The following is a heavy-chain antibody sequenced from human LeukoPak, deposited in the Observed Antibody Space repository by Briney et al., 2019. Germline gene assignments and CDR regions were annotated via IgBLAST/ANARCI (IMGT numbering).Heavy chain of an antibody. V-gene: IGHV3-48*03. CDR3: ARDGPYCSSTSCPSQLYYYCYGMDV. Sequence: GGSLRLSCAASGFTFSSYEMNWVRQAPGKGLDGVSYISSSGSTIYYADSVKGRFTISRDNAKNSLYLQMNSLRAEDTAVYYCARDGPYCSSTSCPSQLYYYCYGMDVWGKGTTVTVSS. D-gene: IGHD2-2*01. J-gene: IGHJ6*04. CDR1: GFTFSSYE. CDR2: ISSSGSTI.